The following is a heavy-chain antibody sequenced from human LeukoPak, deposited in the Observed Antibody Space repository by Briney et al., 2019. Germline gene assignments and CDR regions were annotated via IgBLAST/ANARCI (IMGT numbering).Heavy chain of an antibody. CDR2: VNHSGST. V-gene: IGHV4-34*01. CDR3: ARGVRY. Sequence: SETLSLTCAVYGGSFSGYYWSWIRQPPGKGLEWIGEVNHSGSTNYNPSLKSRVTISVDTSKNQFSLKLSSVTAADTAVYYCARGVRYWGQGTLVTVSS. D-gene: IGHD3-10*01. CDR1: GGSFSGYY. J-gene: IGHJ4*02.